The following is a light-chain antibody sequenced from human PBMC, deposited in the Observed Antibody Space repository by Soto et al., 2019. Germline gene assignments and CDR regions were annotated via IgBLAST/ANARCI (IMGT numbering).Light chain of an antibody. CDR3: QQYNSYSWT. CDR1: QSISSW. V-gene: IGKV1-5*01. CDR2: DAS. J-gene: IGKJ1*01. Sequence: DIQMTQSPSTLSASVGDRVTITCRASQSISSWLAWYQQKPGKAPKLLIYDASSLESGAPSRFSGSGSGIEFPLTISSLQPDDFATYYCQQYNSYSWTFGQGTKVEIK.